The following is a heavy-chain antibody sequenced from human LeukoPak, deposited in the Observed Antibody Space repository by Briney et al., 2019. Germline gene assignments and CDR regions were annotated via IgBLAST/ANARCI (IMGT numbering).Heavy chain of an antibody. V-gene: IGHV1-24*01. CDR1: GYTLTELS. J-gene: IGHJ5*02. Sequence: ASVKVSCKVSGYTLTELSMHWVRQAPGKGLEWMGGFDPEDGETICAQKFQGRVTMTEDTSTDTAYMELSSLRSEDTAVYYCATVGYYYDSSAPTPNWFDPWGQGTQVTASS. CDR2: FDPEDGET. CDR3: ATVGYYYDSSAPTPNWFDP. D-gene: IGHD3-22*01.